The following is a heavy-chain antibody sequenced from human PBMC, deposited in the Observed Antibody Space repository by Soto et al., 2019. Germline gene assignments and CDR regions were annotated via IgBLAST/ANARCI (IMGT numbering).Heavy chain of an antibody. J-gene: IGHJ4*02. V-gene: IGHV4-34*01. CDR2: INHSGST. D-gene: IGHD1-26*01. Sequence: SETLSLTCAVYGGSFSGYYWSWIRQPPGKGLEWIGEINHSGSTNYNPSLKSRVTISVDTSKNQFSLKLSSVTAADTAVYYCARRIVHRYSGSYYYRNYFDYWGQGTLVTVSS. CDR3: ARRIVHRYSGSYYYRNYFDY. CDR1: GGSFSGYY.